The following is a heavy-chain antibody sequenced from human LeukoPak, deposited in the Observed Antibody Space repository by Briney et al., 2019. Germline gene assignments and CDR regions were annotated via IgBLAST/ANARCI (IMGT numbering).Heavy chain of an antibody. CDR3: ARRYCSGGSCYLSQLYYFDY. J-gene: IGHJ4*02. Sequence: GGSLRLSCAASGFTFSSYSMNWVRQAPGKGLEWVSSISSSSSHIYYADSVKGRFTISRDNAKNSLYLQMNSLRAEDTAVYYCARRYCSGGSCYLSQLYYFDYWGQGTLVTVSS. CDR1: GFTFSSYS. V-gene: IGHV3-21*01. D-gene: IGHD2-15*01. CDR2: ISSSSSHI.